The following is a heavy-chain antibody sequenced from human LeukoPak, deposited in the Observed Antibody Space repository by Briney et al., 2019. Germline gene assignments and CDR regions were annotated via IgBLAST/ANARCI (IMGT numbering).Heavy chain of an antibody. CDR3: ARGGILEWLLPFDY. CDR2: IYYSGST. CDR1: GGSISSSSYY. Sequence: KPSETLSLTCTVSGGSISSSSYYWGWIRQPPGKGLEWIGSIYYSGSTYYNPSLKSRVTISVDTSKNQFSLKLSSVTAADTAVYYCARGGILEWLLPFDYWGQGTLVTVSS. V-gene: IGHV4-39*01. J-gene: IGHJ4*02. D-gene: IGHD3-3*01.